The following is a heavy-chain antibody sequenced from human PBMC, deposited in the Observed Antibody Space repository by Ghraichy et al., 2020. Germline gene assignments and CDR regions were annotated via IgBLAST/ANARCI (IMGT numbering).Heavy chain of an antibody. J-gene: IGHJ2*01. CDR2: INSDGSTT. Sequence: GESLNISCAASGFSFSTYWMHWIRQVPGEGPEWIARINSDGSTTSQVDSVKGRFTISRDNAKNTLYLQMNRLRVEDTAVYYCARDRVSRTWYFDIWGRGTLVTVSS. CDR3: ARDRVSRTWYFDI. V-gene: IGHV3-74*01. CDR1: GFSFSTYW. D-gene: IGHD3-10*01.